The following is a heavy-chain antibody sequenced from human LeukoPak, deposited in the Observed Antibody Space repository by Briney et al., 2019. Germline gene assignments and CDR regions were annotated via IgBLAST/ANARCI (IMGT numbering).Heavy chain of an antibody. V-gene: IGHV4-59*08. CDR3: ARHLYDSSGYPDTPFDY. J-gene: IGHJ4*02. CDR2: IYYSGST. Sequence: SETLSLTCTVSGGSISSCYWSWIRQPPGEGLEWIGYIYYSGSTNYNPSLKSRVTISVDTSKNQFSLKLSSVTAADTAVYYCARHLYDSSGYPDTPFDYWGQGTLVTVSS. CDR1: GGSISSCY. D-gene: IGHD3-22*01.